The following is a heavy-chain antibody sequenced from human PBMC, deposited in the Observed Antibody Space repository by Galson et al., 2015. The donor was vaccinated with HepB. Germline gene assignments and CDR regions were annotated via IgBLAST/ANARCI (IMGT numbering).Heavy chain of an antibody. CDR3: ARLPVLPSAHFDY. D-gene: IGHD2-8*02. J-gene: IGHJ4*02. CDR1: GFTFSSYW. V-gene: IGHV3-7*01. Sequence: SLRLSCAASGFTFSSYWMSWVRQAPGKGLEWVANIKQDGSEKYYVDSVKGRFTISRDNAKNSLYLQMNSLRAEDTAVYYCARLPVLPSAHFDYWGQGTLVTVSS. CDR2: IKQDGSEK.